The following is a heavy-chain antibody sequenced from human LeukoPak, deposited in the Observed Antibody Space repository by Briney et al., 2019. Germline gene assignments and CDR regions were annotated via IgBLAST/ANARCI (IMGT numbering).Heavy chain of an antibody. J-gene: IGHJ4*02. Sequence: GGSLRLSCAASGFAFSSYAMSWVRQAPGKGLEWVSAISGSGGSTYYADSVKGRFTISRDNSKNTLYLQMNSLRAEDTAVYYCAEPEGGYYDIRPDWGQGTLVTVSS. CDR3: AEPEGGYYDIRPD. CDR1: GFAFSSYA. D-gene: IGHD3-22*01. CDR2: ISGSGGST. V-gene: IGHV3-23*01.